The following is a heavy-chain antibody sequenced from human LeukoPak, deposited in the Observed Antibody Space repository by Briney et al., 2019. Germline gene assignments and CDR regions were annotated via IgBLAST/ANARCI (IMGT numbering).Heavy chain of an antibody. CDR3: ASTLYGDYGGY. V-gene: IGHV3-7*01. CDR1: GFTFSSYW. J-gene: IGHJ4*02. Sequence: GGSLRLSCAAPGFTFSSYWMSWVRQAPGKGLEWVANIKQDGSEKYYVDSVKGRFTISRDNAKNSLYLQMNSLRAEDTAVYYCASTLYGDYGGYWGQGTLVTVSS. CDR2: IKQDGSEK. D-gene: IGHD4-17*01.